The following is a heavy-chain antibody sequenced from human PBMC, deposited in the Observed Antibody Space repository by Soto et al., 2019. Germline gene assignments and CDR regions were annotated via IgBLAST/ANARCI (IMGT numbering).Heavy chain of an antibody. CDR3: AKDLDYYDSSGYDAFDI. J-gene: IGHJ3*02. Sequence: GGSLRLSCAASGFTFSSYGMHWVRQAPGKGLEWVAVISYDGSIKYFADSVKGRFTISRDNSKNTLSLQMNSLRAEDTAVYYCAKDLDYYDSSGYDAFDIWGQGTMVTVSS. CDR2: ISYDGSIK. D-gene: IGHD3-22*01. CDR1: GFTFSSYG. V-gene: IGHV3-30*18.